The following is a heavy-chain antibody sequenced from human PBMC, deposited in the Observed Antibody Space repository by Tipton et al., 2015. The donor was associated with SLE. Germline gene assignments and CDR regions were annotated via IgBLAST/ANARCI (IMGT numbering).Heavy chain of an antibody. CDR1: GGSISNYY. CDR2: IHYRGTT. CDR3: ARESSGAFDI. J-gene: IGHJ3*02. V-gene: IGHV4-59*12. Sequence: LRLSCTVSGGSISNYYWAWIRQPPGKGLEWIGYIHYRGTTNYNASLKRRVTMSLDTSKNQFSLRLTSVTAADTAVYYCARESSGAFDIWGQGTLVTVSS.